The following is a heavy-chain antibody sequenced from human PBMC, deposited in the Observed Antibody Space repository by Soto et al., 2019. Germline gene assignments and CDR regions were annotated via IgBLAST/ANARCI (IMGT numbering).Heavy chain of an antibody. Sequence: ASVKVSCKASGGTFSSYAISWVRQAPGQGLEWMGGIIPIFGTANYAQKFQGRVTITADESTSTAYMELSSLRSEDTAVYYCARDYYDRSTYHPFDYSGQATLVTVSS. V-gene: IGHV1-69*13. CDR1: GGTFSSYA. J-gene: IGHJ4*02. D-gene: IGHD3-22*01. CDR2: IIPIFGTA. CDR3: ARDYYDRSTYHPFDY.